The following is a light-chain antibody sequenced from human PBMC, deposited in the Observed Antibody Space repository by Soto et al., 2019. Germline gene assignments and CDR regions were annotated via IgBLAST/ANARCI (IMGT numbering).Light chain of an antibody. CDR1: QSVSSSY. CDR3: QHYVGSPPVT. CDR2: GAS. J-gene: IGKJ4*01. V-gene: IGKV3-20*01. Sequence: EIVLTQSPGTLSLSPGERATLSCRASQSVSSSYFTWYQQKPGQAPRLLIYGASSRATGTPDRFSGSGSGTDFTLTISRLEPEDFAVYYCQHYVGSPPVTFGGGTKVEIK.